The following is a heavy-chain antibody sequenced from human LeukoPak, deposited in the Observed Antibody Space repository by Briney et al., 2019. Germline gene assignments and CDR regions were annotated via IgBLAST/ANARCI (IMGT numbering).Heavy chain of an antibody. J-gene: IGHJ3*02. CDR2: IYPDDSRT. D-gene: IGHD3-22*01. V-gene: IGHV5-51*01. Sequence: GESLKISCKGSGYRFTRQWIGWVRQMPGKGLEWMANIYPDDSRTEYAPSLQHQVTISADKSITTTYLQWRSLQASDTAMYYCATYSYTGGYYAFDIWGRGTMVTVSS. CDR3: ATYSYTGGYYAFDI. CDR1: GYRFTRQW.